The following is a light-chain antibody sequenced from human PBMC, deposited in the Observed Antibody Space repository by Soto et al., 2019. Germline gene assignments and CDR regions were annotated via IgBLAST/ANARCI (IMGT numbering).Light chain of an antibody. CDR1: SSDIGGYNY. J-gene: IGLJ1*01. CDR3: SAYRSTPTFGV. CDR2: EVS. Sequence: SVLTHPASVSGSPGQSITISCTGTSSDIGGYNYVSWYQQPPGKAPKVVIYEVSNRPLGVSNRFSASKSCNTASRIISGLQADDEADYFCSAYRSTPTFGVFGTGTKVTVL. V-gene: IGLV2-14*01.